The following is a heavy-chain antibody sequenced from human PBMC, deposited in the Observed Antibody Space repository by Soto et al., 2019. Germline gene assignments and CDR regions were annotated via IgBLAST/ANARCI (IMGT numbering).Heavy chain of an antibody. CDR3: ARALIQLWPHYYYGMDV. Sequence: LSLTCTVSGGSIISGDYYWSWIRQPPGKGLEWIGYIYYSGSTYYNPSLKSRVTISVDTSKNQFSLKLNSVTAADTAMYYCARALIQLWPHYYYGMDVWGQGTTVTVS. CDR2: IYYSGST. V-gene: IGHV4-30-4*01. J-gene: IGHJ6*02. D-gene: IGHD5-18*01. CDR1: GGSIISGDYY.